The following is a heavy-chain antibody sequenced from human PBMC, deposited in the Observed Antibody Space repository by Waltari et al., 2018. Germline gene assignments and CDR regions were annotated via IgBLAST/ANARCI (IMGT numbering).Heavy chain of an antibody. Sequence: QVQLRESGPGLVKSSETLTLTCDVSGDSISSGFYWAWIRQPPGKGPEGIGSVYHRGTTFDNPSLKSRVTMSVDTSERHFSLSLTSVTAADTAVYHCARATCSHGGCSMYYFYYYMDVWGKGITVTVSS. CDR1: GDSISSGFY. D-gene: IGHD1-26*01. CDR2: VYHRGTT. J-gene: IGHJ6*03. CDR3: ARATCSHGGCSMYYFYYYMDV. V-gene: IGHV4-38-2*01.